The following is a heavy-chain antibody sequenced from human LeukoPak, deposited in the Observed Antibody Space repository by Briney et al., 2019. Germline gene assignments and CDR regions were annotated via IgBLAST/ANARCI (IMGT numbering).Heavy chain of an antibody. CDR1: GFTFSSYW. CDR3: ARVSRDFYSNYYYYYGMDA. D-gene: IGHD4-11*01. Sequence: GGSLRLSCAASGFTFSSYWMSWVRQAPGKGLEWVANIKQDGSEKYYVDSVKGRFTISRDNAKNSLYLQMNSLRAEDTAVYYCARVSRDFYSNYYYYYGMDAWGQGTTVTVSS. J-gene: IGHJ6*02. V-gene: IGHV3-7*01. CDR2: IKQDGSEK.